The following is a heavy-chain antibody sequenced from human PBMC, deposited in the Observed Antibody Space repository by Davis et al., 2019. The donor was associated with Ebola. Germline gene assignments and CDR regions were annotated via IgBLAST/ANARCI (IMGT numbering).Heavy chain of an antibody. CDR3: ARDFLTGYYYDSSGSEY. CDR2: ISSSSSYI. V-gene: IGHV3-21*01. J-gene: IGHJ4*02. Sequence: PGGSLRLSCAASGFTFSSYSMNWVRQAPGKGLEWVSSISSSSSYIYYADSVKGRFTISRDNAKNSLYLQMNSLRAEDTAVYYCARDFLTGYYYDSSGSEYWGQGTLVTVSS. CDR1: GFTFSSYS. D-gene: IGHD3-22*01.